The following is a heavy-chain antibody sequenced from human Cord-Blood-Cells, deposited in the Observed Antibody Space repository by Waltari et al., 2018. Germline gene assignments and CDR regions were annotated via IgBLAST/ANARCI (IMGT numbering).Heavy chain of an antibody. CDR1: GGSISSYY. D-gene: IGHD6-13*01. CDR3: ARGVGIGSSWYYFDY. J-gene: IGHJ4*02. CDR2: IYYSGST. Sequence: QVQLQESGPGLVKPSETLSLTCTVSGGSISSYYWSWIRQPPGKGLEWIGYIYYSGSTNDNPSLKSRVTISVDTSMNQFSLKLSSVTAADTAVYYCARGVGIGSSWYYFDYWGQGTLVTVSS. V-gene: IGHV4-59*01.